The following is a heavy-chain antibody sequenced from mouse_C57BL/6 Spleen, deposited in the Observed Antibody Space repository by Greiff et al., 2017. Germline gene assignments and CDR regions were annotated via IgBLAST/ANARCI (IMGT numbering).Heavy chain of an antibody. CDR2: IYPRSGNT. CDR3: ARRDTTVVGFDY. V-gene: IGHV1-81*01. D-gene: IGHD1-1*01. CDR1: GYTFTSYG. J-gene: IGHJ2*01. Sequence: VQLVESGAELARPGASVKLSCKASGYTFTSYGISWVKQRTGQGLEWIGEIYPRSGNTYYNEKFKGKATLTADKSSSTAYMELRSLTSEDSAVYFCARRDTTVVGFDYWGQGTTLTVSS.